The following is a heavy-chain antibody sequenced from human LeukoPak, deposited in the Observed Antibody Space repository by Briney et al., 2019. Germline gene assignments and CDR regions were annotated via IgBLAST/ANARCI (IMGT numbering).Heavy chain of an antibody. J-gene: IGHJ4*02. Sequence: GGSLRLSCAASGFTFSSYGMHWVRQAPGKGLEWVAVISYDGSNKYYADSVKGRFTISRDNSKNTLYLQMNSLRAEDTAVYYCAKDTYSSGNHVDFDYWGQGILVTVSS. CDR3: AKDTYSSGNHVDFDY. CDR2: ISYDGSNK. V-gene: IGHV3-30*18. CDR1: GFTFSSYG. D-gene: IGHD6-19*01.